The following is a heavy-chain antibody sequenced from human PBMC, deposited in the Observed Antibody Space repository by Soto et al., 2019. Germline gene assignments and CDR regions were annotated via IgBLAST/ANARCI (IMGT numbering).Heavy chain of an antibody. J-gene: IGHJ4*02. D-gene: IGHD6-19*01. CDR3: ERVYRSGPDY. Sequence: EVQLVESGGGLGQPGGSLRLSCAASGFTFRDHWMHWVRQAPGKGLVWVSRINSDGSTKTYADSVKGRFTIYRDNAKSTLYLQLHSLRAEDTALYSCERVYRSGPDYWGQGTLVTVSS. CDR2: INSDGSTK. CDR1: GFTFRDHW. V-gene: IGHV3-74*01.